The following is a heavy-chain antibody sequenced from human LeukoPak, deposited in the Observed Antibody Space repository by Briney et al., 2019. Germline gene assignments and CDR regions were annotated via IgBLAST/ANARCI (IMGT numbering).Heavy chain of an antibody. Sequence: PSETLSLTCTVSGGSISSSSYYWGWIRQPPGKGLEWIGSIYYSGSTYYNPSLKSRVTISVDTSKNQFSLKLSSVTAADTAVYYCAEMGDSSSWYKAFGYWGQGTLVTVSS. CDR1: GGSISSSSYY. D-gene: IGHD6-13*01. CDR2: IYYSGST. CDR3: AEMGDSSSWYKAFGY. V-gene: IGHV4-39*07. J-gene: IGHJ4*02.